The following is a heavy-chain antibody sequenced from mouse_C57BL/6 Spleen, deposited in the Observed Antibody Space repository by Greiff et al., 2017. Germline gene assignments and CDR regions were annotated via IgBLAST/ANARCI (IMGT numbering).Heavy chain of an antibody. V-gene: IGHV1-26*01. D-gene: IGHD1-1*01. CDR1: GYTFTDYY. J-gene: IGHJ4*01. CDR2: INPKNGGP. Sequence: VQLQQSGPELVKPGASVKISCKASGYTFTDYYMNWVKQSHGKSLEWIGDINPKNGGPSSNQKFKGKATLPVDKSSRTAYMERRSLTSEVSAVYYCARNGCIITTARDYAMDYWGQGTSVTVSS. CDR3: ARNGCIITTARDYAMDY.